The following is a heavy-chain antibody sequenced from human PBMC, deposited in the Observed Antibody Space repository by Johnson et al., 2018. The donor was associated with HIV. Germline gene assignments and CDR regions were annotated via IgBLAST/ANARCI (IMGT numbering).Heavy chain of an antibody. CDR1: GFTFSSYA. Sequence: VQLVESGGGVVQPGGSLRLSCAASGFTFSSYAMHWVRQAPGKGLEYVSAISSNGGSTYYANSVQGRFTISRDNAKNSLYLQMNSLRAEDTAVYYCARHSTSSTMGAFDIWGQGTMVTVSS. CDR2: ISSNGGST. J-gene: IGHJ3*02. V-gene: IGHV3-64*01. CDR3: ARHSTSSTMGAFDI. D-gene: IGHD6-6*01.